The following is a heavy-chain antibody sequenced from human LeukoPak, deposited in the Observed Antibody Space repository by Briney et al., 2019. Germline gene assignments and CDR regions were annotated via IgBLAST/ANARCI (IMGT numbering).Heavy chain of an antibody. V-gene: IGHV4-61*02. CDR3: ARERLYGGNSRFDY. J-gene: IGHJ4*02. CDR1: GGSISSGSYD. CDR2: IYTSGST. Sequence: SETLSLTCTVAGGSISSGSYDWAWLRQPAGKGLEWIGRIYTSGSTKYNPSVKSRVTISVDTSKNQLSLKLSSVTAADTAVYYCARERLYGGNSRFDYWGQGTLVTVSS. D-gene: IGHD4-23*01.